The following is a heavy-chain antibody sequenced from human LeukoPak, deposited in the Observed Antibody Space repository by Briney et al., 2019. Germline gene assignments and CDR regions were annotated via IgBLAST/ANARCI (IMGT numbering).Heavy chain of an antibody. J-gene: IGHJ4*02. V-gene: IGHV1-2*02. D-gene: IGHD5-18*01. CDR2: INPNSGGT. Sequence: ASVKVSCKASGYTFTGYYMHWVRQAPGQGLEWMGWINPNSGGTNYAQKFQGRVTMTGDTSISTAYMELSRLRSDDTAVYYCARGAIQLWPIIDYWGQGTLVTVSS. CDR3: ARGAIQLWPIIDY. CDR1: GYTFTGYY.